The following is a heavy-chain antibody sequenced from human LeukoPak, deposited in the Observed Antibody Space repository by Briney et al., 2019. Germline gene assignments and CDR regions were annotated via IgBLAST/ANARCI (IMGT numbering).Heavy chain of an antibody. J-gene: IGHJ4*02. CDR2: IYSGGIT. D-gene: IGHD5-18*01. V-gene: IGHV3-66*01. Sequence: GGSLRLSCAASGFTVSGNYMSWVRQAPGKGLEWVSVIYSGGITYYADSVKGRFTISRDNSKNTVYLQMNNLRAEDMAVYYCARGGYSYGLLDYWGQGTLVTVSS. CDR3: ARGGYSYGLLDY. CDR1: GFTVSGNY.